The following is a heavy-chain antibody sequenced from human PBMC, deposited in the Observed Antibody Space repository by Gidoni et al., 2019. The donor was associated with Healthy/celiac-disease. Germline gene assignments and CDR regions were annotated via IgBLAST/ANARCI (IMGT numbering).Heavy chain of an antibody. V-gene: IGHV4-59*01. CDR2: IYYSGST. J-gene: IGHJ1*01. CDR3: ARDREGYCSGGSCAEYFQH. Sequence: QVPLPESGSALVKPSETLSLTCPVPARLLSSYYWSWIRQPPGKGLEWIGYIYYSGSTSDNPSLKSRVTISVDTSKNQFTLKLSSVTAADTAVYYCARDREGYCSGGSCAEYFQHWGQGTLVTVSS. D-gene: IGHD2-15*01. CDR1: ARLLSSYY.